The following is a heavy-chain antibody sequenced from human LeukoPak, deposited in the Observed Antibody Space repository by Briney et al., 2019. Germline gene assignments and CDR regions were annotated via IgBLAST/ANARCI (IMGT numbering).Heavy chain of an antibody. CDR1: GGSISSYY. D-gene: IGHD3-10*01. J-gene: IGHJ4*02. Sequence: SETLSLTCTVSGGSISSYYWSWIRQPPGKGLEWIGYIYYSGSTNYNPSLKSRVTISVDTFKNQFSLKLSSVTAADTAVYYCARASTILLWFGELSAYYFDYWGQGTLVTVSS. CDR2: IYYSGST. V-gene: IGHV4-59*01. CDR3: ARASTILLWFGELSAYYFDY.